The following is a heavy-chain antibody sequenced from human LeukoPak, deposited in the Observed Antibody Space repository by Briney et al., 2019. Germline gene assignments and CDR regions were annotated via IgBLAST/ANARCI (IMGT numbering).Heavy chain of an antibody. D-gene: IGHD6-6*01. V-gene: IGHV3-7*01. CDR2: IKQHGSEK. CDR1: GFTFTSYW. J-gene: IGHJ4*02. CDR3: ARAERFIAARPLDY. Sequence: PGGSLRLSCAASGFTFTSYWMSWVRQAPGKGLEWVANIKQHGSEKYYVDSVKGRFTISRDNAKNSLYLQMNSLRAEDTAVYYCARAERFIAARPLDYWGQGTLVTVSS.